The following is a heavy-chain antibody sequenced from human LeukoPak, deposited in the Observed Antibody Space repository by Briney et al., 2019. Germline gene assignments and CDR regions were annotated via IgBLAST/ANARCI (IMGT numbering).Heavy chain of an antibody. D-gene: IGHD1-26*01. Sequence: AETLSLTCTVSGGSISSYYWSWIRQSPGKGLEWIGYIYYSGSTNYNPSLKSRVTISVDTSKNQLSLKLSSVTAADTAVHYCARMGARDYFDYWGQGTLVTVSS. V-gene: IGHV4-59*01. CDR1: GGSISSYY. CDR3: ARMGARDYFDY. CDR2: IYYSGST. J-gene: IGHJ4*02.